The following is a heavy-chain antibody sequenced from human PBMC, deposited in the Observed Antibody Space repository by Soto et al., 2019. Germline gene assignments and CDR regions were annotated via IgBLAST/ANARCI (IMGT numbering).Heavy chain of an antibody. V-gene: IGHV2-5*02. J-gene: IGHJ4*02. CDR1: GFSLSTSGVN. CDR3: AHRLNGPFDY. Sequence: QITLKESGPTLVKPTQTLTLTCSFSGFSLSTSGVNVGWIRQPPGKALEWLAFIYWGDDKRYSPSLKSRLTITKDTSKNQVVLTMTDMDPVDTATYYCAHRLNGPFDYWGQGTLVTVSS. CDR2: IYWGDDK.